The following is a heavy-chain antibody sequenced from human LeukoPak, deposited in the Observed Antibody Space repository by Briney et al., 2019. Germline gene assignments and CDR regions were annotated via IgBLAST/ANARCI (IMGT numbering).Heavy chain of an antibody. Sequence: PSETLSLTCTVSGDSMSNYYWSWIRQPPGKGLECIGFVYYSGSTNYNPSLKSRVTISIDTSKNQFSLKLSSVTPADTAVYYCARDRQLERRGLDYWGQGALVTVSS. D-gene: IGHD1-1*01. CDR1: GDSMSNYY. CDR2: VYYSGST. J-gene: IGHJ4*02. CDR3: ARDRQLERRGLDY. V-gene: IGHV4-59*01.